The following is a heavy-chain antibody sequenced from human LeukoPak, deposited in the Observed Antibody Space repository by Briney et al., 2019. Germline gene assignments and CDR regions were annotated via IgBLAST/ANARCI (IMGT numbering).Heavy chain of an antibody. CDR3: TRVGYIDEGIDY. D-gene: IGHD5-24*01. CDR1: GFIFSNYG. Sequence: GGSLRLSCAASGFIFSNYGMNWVRQAPGKGLEWVANIKQDGSKKSYVDSVKGRFTISRDNAKNSLYLQMNSLRAEDTAIYYCTRVGYIDEGIDYWGQGTLVTVSS. J-gene: IGHJ4*02. V-gene: IGHV3-7*04. CDR2: IKQDGSKK.